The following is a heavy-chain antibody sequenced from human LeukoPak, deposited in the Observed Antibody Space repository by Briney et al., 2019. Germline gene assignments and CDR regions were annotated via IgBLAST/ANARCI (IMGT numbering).Heavy chain of an antibody. CDR3: ARLSSSWYLGHFDY. J-gene: IGHJ4*02. CDR1: GGSFSGYY. V-gene: IGHV4-34*01. CDR2: INHSGST. Sequence: SETLSLTCAVYGGSFSGYYWSWIRQPPGKGLEWIGEINHSGSTNYNPSLKSRVTISVDTSKNQFSLELSSVTAADTAVYYCARLSSSWYLGHFDYWGQGTLVTVSS. D-gene: IGHD6-13*01.